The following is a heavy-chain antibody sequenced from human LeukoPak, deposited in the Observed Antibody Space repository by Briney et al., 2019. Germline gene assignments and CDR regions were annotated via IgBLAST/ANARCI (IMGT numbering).Heavy chain of an antibody. J-gene: IGHJ4*02. D-gene: IGHD3-10*01. Sequence: ASVKVSCKVSGYTLTELSMHWVRQAPGKGLEWMGDFDPEDGETTYAQKFQGRVTMTEDTSTDTAYMELSSLRSEDTAVYYCAIAQSGGLRGVISAFDYWGQGTLVTVSS. CDR3: AIAQSGGLRGVISAFDY. CDR2: FDPEDGET. CDR1: GYTLTELS. V-gene: IGHV1-24*01.